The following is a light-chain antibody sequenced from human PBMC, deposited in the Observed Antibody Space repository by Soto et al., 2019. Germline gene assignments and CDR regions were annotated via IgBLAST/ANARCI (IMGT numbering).Light chain of an antibody. Sequence: EIVWTPSPATLSLSPGERATLSCRASQSVSSSLAWYQQKPGQAPRLLIYDASNRATGIPDRFSGSGSGTDFTLTISSLEPEDFAIYYCQQRGSWPWTFGQGTKVDIK. V-gene: IGKV3-11*01. CDR3: QQRGSWPWT. CDR1: QSVSSS. CDR2: DAS. J-gene: IGKJ1*01.